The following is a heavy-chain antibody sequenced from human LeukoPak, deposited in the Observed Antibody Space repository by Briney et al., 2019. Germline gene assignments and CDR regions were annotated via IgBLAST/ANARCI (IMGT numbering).Heavy chain of an antibody. D-gene: IGHD4-23*01. CDR2: INSDGSST. J-gene: IGHJ4*02. CDR1: GFTFSSYW. Sequence: GGSLRLSCAASGFTFSSYWMHWVRRAPGKGLMWVSRINSDGSSTSYADSVKGRFTISRDNAKNTLYLQMNSLRVEDTAVYYCARSIGNSDDWGEGTLVTVSS. V-gene: IGHV3-74*01. CDR3: ARSIGNSDD.